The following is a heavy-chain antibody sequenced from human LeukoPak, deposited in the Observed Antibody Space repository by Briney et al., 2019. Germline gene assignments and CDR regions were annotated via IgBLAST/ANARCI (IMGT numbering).Heavy chain of an antibody. V-gene: IGHV1-2*02. Sequence: ASVKVSCKASGYTFTGYYMHWVRQAPGQGLEWMGWINPNSGGTNYAQKFQGRVTMTRDTSISTAYMELSRLRSDDTAVYYCARVESKEWLFFDYWGQGTLVTVS. J-gene: IGHJ4*02. CDR1: GYTFTGYY. CDR3: ARVESKEWLFFDY. CDR2: INPNSGGT. D-gene: IGHD3-3*01.